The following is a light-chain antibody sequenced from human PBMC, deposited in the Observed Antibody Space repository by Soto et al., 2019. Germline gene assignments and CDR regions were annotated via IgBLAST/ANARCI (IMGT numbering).Light chain of an antibody. V-gene: IGKV3-20*01. Sequence: EIVLTQSPGTLSLSPGERASLSCRARQTVSSRYLTWYQQKPGQAPRLLIYGAYSRATGIPDRFSDSGTGKEFTVTIISLEPEDFAVYYCKQYGSSPYTFGQGNKLEIK. J-gene: IGKJ2*01. CDR1: QTVSSRY. CDR3: KQYGSSPYT. CDR2: GAY.